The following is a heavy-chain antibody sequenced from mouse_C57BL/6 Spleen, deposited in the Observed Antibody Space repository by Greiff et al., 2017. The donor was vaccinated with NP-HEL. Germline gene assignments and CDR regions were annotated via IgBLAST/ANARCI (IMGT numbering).Heavy chain of an antibody. D-gene: IGHD3-2*02. CDR3: ARQTAQATIYFDY. CDR2: IYPRDGST. J-gene: IGHJ2*01. Sequence: QVQLKQSGPELVKPGASVKLSCKASGYTFTSYDINWVKQRPGQGLEWIGWIYPRDGSTKYNEKFKGKATLTVDTSSSTAYMELHSLTSEDSAVYFCARQTAQATIYFDYWGQGTTLTVSS. V-gene: IGHV1-85*01. CDR1: GYTFTSYD.